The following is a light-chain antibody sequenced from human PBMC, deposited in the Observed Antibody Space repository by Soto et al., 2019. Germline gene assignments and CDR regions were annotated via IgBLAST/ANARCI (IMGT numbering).Light chain of an antibody. CDR3: RSYTSSSTLYV. V-gene: IGLV2-14*01. J-gene: IGLJ1*01. Sequence: QSVLTQPASVSGSPGQSITISCTGTSSDVGGYNYVSWYQQHPGKAPKLMIYEVTNRPSGVSNRFSGSKSGKTASLTISGLQAEDAADYYCRSYTSSSTLYVFGTGTKVTVL. CDR1: SSDVGGYNY. CDR2: EVT.